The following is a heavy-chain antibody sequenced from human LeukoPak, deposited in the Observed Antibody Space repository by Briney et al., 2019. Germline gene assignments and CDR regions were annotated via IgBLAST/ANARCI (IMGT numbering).Heavy chain of an antibody. CDR2: MNPNSGNT. J-gene: IGHJ5*02. D-gene: IGHD2-2*01. CDR3: ARDIVVVPAIRSGFDP. V-gene: IGHV1-8*01. Sequence: ASVKVSCKASGYTFTSYDINWVRQATGQGLEWVGWMNPNSGNTAYAQKFQGRVTMTRDTSISTAYMELSSLRSDDTAVYYCARDIVVVPAIRSGFDPWGQGTLVTVSS. CDR1: GYTFTSYD.